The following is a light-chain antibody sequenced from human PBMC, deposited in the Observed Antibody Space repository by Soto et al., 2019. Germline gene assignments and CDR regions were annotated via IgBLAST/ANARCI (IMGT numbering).Light chain of an antibody. Sequence: DIQMTQSPSTLSATAGDRVTITCRASQSISSWLAWYQHKPGKAPKLLINDASNLDSGVPSRFSGSGSGTEFSLTISNLQPDDCATYYCQQYENYWTFGQGTKVDIK. CDR2: DAS. J-gene: IGKJ1*01. V-gene: IGKV1-5*01. CDR3: QQYENYWT. CDR1: QSISSW.